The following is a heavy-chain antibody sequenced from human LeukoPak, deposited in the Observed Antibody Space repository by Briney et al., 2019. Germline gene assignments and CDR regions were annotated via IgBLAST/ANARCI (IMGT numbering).Heavy chain of an antibody. D-gene: IGHD3-9*01. CDR2: ITSSGDYI. CDR3: ARGHYDVLAASYKWTPDY. J-gene: IGHJ4*02. Sequence: GGSLRLSCAASGFTFNAFNMNWVRQAPGKGLEWVSSITSSGDYIYYADSVKGRFTTSRDNAKNSLSLQLNSLRVEDTAVYYCARGHYDVLAASYKWTPDYWGQGTLVTVSS. CDR1: GFTFNAFN. V-gene: IGHV3-21*01.